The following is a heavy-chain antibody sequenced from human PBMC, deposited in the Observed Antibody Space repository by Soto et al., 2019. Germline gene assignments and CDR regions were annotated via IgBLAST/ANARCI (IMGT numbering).Heavy chain of an antibody. CDR1: GYSFTTYW. Sequence: GESLKISCQASGYSFTTYWISWVRQMPGKGLECMGRIDPTDSYTDYGPSFEGHVTMSVDRSINTAYLEWNSLRAEDTAVYYCAKDRYGDYGGIDYWGQETMVTVSS. CDR3: AKDRYGDYGGIDY. D-gene: IGHD4-17*01. V-gene: IGHV5-10-1*01. CDR2: IDPTDSYT. J-gene: IGHJ4*02.